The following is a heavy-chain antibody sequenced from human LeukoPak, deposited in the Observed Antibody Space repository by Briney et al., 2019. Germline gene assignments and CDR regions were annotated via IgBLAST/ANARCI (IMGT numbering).Heavy chain of an antibody. J-gene: IGHJ5*02. CDR3: AHRSYPSGSYFPLWFDP. CDR1: GFSLNTGGVG. V-gene: IGHV2-5*02. D-gene: IGHD3-10*01. CDR2: IYWDDDK. Sequence: SGPTLVNPTQTLTLTCNFSGFSLNTGGVGVGWIRQPPGKALEWLAVIYWDDDKRYSPSLKSRLTITKDTSKNQVVLTMTNMDPVDTVTYYCAHRSYPSGSYFPLWFDPWGQGTLVTVSS.